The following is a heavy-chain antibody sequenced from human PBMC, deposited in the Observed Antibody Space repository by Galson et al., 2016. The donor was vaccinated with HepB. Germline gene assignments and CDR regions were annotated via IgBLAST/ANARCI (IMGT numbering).Heavy chain of an antibody. D-gene: IGHD5-18*01. CDR2: IYRTGST. V-gene: IGHV4-30-2*01. Sequence: TLSLTCAVSGGSINSGNYSWSWIRQPPGKGLEWIGYIYRTGSTFYNPSLKSRVTISIDRSKNQFSLKLSSVTAADTAVYYCASLDTDMGSLDYCGQGTLVTVSS. CDR3: ASLDTDMGSLDY. J-gene: IGHJ4*02. CDR1: GGSINSGNYS.